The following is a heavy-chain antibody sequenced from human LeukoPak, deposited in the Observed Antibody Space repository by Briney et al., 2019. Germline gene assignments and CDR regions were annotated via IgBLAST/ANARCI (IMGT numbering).Heavy chain of an antibody. CDR2: IGYDGSKE. D-gene: IGHD1-26*01. V-gene: IGHV3-33*01. J-gene: IGHJ3*01. CDR3: ARDWNGSPAYDTFDF. Sequence: GGSLRLSCAVSGFTFSAYGMHWVRQAPGKGRECVAVIGYDGSKEYYLDAVKGRFTISRDNSKNTLFLQMNSLRVDDTAVYYCARDWNGSPAYDTFDFWGQGTMVTVSP. CDR1: GFTFSAYG.